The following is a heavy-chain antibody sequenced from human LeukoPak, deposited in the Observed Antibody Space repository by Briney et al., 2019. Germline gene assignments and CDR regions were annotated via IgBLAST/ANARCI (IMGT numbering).Heavy chain of an antibody. J-gene: IGHJ6*02. V-gene: IGHV3-23*01. CDR1: GFTFSSYA. Sequence: PGGSLRLSCAASGFTFSSYAMSWVRQAPGKGLEWVSAISGSGGSTYYADSVKGRFTISRDNSKNTLYLQMNSLRAEDTAVYYCAKEEGAYRVRGQPKKYYYYYYGMDVWGQGTTVTVSS. CDR3: AKEEGAYRVRGQPKKYYYYYYGMDV. CDR2: ISGSGGST. D-gene: IGHD3-10*01.